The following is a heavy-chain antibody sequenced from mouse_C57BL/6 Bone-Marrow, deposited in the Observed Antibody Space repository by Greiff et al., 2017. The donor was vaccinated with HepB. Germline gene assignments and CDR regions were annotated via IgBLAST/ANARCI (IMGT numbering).Heavy chain of an antibody. V-gene: IGHV1-12*01. CDR2: IYPGNGDT. CDR3: AMGITTVVHWYFDV. CDR1: GYTFTSYN. J-gene: IGHJ1*03. Sequence: LQQSGAELVRPGASVKMSCKASGYTFTSYNMHWVKQTPRQGLEWIGAIYPGNGDTSYNQKFKGKATLTVDKSSSTAYMQLSSLTSEDSAVYFCAMGITTVVHWYFDVWGTGTTGTVSS. D-gene: IGHD1-1*01.